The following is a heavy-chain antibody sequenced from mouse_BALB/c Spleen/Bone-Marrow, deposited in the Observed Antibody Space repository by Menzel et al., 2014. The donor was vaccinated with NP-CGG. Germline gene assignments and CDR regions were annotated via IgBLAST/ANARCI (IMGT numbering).Heavy chain of an antibody. Sequence: EVKLVESGGGLVQPGGSLKLSCAASGFDFSRYWMSWVRQAPGKGLEWIGEINPDSSTINYTPSLKDKFIISRDHAKNTLFLQMRKVRSEDTALYYCARQGYYGYSDYWGQGTTLTVSS. V-gene: IGHV4-1*02. CDR2: INPDSSTI. D-gene: IGHD1-2*01. J-gene: IGHJ2*01. CDR3: ARQGYYGYSDY. CDR1: GFDFSRYW.